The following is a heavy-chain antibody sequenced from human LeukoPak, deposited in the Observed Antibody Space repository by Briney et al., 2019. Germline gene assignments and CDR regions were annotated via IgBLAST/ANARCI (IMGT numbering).Heavy chain of an antibody. J-gene: IGHJ3*02. V-gene: IGHV3-48*02. D-gene: IGHD2-2*01. CDR2: ISGNRDTI. CDR1: GFTFSIYS. CDR3: ARSNIVLRPAAPYAFDI. Sequence: PGGSLRLSCAASGFTFSIYSMNWVRQAPGKGLEWVSHISGNRDTIYHADSVKGRFTVSRDNAENSLYLQMHSLRDEDTAVYYCARSNIVLRPAAPYAFDIWGQGTMVTVSS.